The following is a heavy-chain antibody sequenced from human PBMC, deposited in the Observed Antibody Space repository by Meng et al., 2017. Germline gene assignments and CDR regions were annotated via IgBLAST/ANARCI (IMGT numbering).Heavy chain of an antibody. CDR1: CDAFRVAS. J-gene: IGHJ5*02. V-gene: IGHV4-34*01. CDR3: ARKFTMVRGIYNWFDP. CDR2: INHSGST. Sequence: HVQVPQVGAGLVQPSATLYRTWALKCDAFRVASGSWIRQPPGKGLEWIGEINHSGSTKYNPSLKRRVTISVDTSKNQSSLKLSSVTAADTAVYYCARKFTMVRGIYNWFDPWGQGTLVTVSS. D-gene: IGHD3-10*01.